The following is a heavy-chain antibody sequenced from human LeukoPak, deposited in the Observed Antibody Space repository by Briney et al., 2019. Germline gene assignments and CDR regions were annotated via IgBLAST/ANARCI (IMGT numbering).Heavy chain of an antibody. Sequence: GGSLRLSCAASGFAFSDYYMSWIRQAPGKGLEWVSFISDTGSTKYYADSVKGRFTISRDNAKNSLYLQMNSLRAEDTAVYYCARDRAHEYSYGEDYWGQGTLVTVSS. CDR1: GFAFSDYY. V-gene: IGHV3-11*04. CDR3: ARDRAHEYSYGEDY. CDR2: ISDTGSTK. D-gene: IGHD5-18*01. J-gene: IGHJ4*02.